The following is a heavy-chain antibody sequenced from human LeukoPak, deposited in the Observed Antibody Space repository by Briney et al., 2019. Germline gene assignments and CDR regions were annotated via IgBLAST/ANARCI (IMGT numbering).Heavy chain of an antibody. CDR2: INHSGST. D-gene: IGHD6-19*01. V-gene: IGHV4-34*01. CDR3: ARLRVAGKYFQH. CDR1: GGSFSGYY. Sequence: SETLSLTCAVYGGSFSGYYWSWIRQPPGKGLEWIGEINHSGSTNYNPSLKSRVTISVDTSKNQFSLKLSSVTAADTAVYYCARLRVAGKYFQHWGQGTLVTVSS. J-gene: IGHJ1*01.